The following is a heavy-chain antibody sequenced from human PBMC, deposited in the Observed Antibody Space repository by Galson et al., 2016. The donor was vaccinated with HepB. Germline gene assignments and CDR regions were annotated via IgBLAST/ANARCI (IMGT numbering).Heavy chain of an antibody. V-gene: IGHV1-2*04. J-gene: IGHJ6*02. CDR3: ARDYYFGMDF. Sequence: CKASGYTFTGYYIHWVRQAPGQGLEWMGWIDPNSGGTKYAQKFQGWVTMTRDTSISTAYMELSRLRSDDTAVYYCARDYYFGMDFWGQGTTVTVSS. CDR1: GYTFTGYY. CDR2: IDPNSGGT.